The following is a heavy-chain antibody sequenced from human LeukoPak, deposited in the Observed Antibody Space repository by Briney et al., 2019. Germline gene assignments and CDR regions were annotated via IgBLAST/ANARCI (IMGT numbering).Heavy chain of an antibody. D-gene: IGHD2-15*01. J-gene: IGHJ4*02. CDR3: AKDVIVVVVAATSTPDY. CDR1: GFTFSSYA. V-gene: IGHV3-23*01. Sequence: GGSLRLSCAASGFTFSSYAMSWDRQAPGKGLEWVSAISGSGGSTYYADSVKGRFTISRDNSKNTLYLQMNSLRAEDTAVYYCAKDVIVVVVAATSTPDYWGQGTLVTVSS. CDR2: ISGSGGST.